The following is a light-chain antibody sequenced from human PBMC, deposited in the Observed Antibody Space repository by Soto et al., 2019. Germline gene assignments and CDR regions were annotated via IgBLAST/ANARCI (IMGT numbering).Light chain of an antibody. CDR2: AAS. V-gene: IGKV1-39*01. CDR1: QSISNY. J-gene: IGKJ1*01. CDR3: RQSFSPLWT. Sequence: DIQMTQSPSSLSASVGDRVTITCRASQSISNYLNWYQQKPGKAPKLLIYAASSMQSGVPSRFSGSASETDFTLTISSLEPDDSATYYCRQSFSPLWTFGQGTKVEV.